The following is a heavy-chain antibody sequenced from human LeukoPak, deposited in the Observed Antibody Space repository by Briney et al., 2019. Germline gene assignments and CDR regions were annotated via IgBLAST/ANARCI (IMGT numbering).Heavy chain of an antibody. V-gene: IGHV1-18*01. D-gene: IGHD3-3*01. CDR1: GYTFTSYG. CDR2: ISVYNGNT. Sequence: GASVKVSYKASGYTFTSYGISGVRQAPGQGVEWMGWISVYNGNTNYAQNLRGGGTMTAATSTNTVYMELRSLTSDDTAVYYCARVLSVTIFGGSYYYMDVWGKGTTVTVSS. J-gene: IGHJ6*03. CDR3: ARVLSVTIFGGSYYYMDV.